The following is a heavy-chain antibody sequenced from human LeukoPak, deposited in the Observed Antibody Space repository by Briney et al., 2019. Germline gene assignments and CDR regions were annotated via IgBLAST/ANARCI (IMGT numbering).Heavy chain of an antibody. CDR1: GFTFSSYW. D-gene: IGHD6-13*01. Sequence: GGSLRLSCAASGFTFSSYWMSWVRQAPGKGLEWVANIKQDGSEKYYVDSVKGRFTISRDNAKNSLYLQMNSLRAEDTAVYDCARLRIAAAGWFDPWGQGTLVTVSS. CDR3: ARLRIAAAGWFDP. CDR2: IKQDGSEK. J-gene: IGHJ5*02. V-gene: IGHV3-7*03.